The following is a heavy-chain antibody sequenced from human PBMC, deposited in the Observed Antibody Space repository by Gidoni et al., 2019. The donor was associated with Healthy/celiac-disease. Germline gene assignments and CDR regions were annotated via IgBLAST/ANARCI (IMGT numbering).Heavy chain of an antibody. CDR3: ASSKLGDYWYFDL. J-gene: IGHJ2*01. CDR1: GFTFSSYW. V-gene: IGHV3-7*01. D-gene: IGHD7-27*01. CDR2: IKQDGSEK. Sequence: EVQLVESGGGLVQPGGSLRLSCAASGFTFSSYWMSWVRQAPGKGLEWVANIKQDGSEKYYVDSVKGRFTISRDNAKNSLYLQMNSLRAEDTAVYYCASSKLGDYWYFDLWGRGTLVTVSS.